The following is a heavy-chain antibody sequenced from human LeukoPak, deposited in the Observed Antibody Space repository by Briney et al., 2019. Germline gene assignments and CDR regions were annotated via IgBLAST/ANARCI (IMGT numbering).Heavy chain of an antibody. Sequence: GGSLRLSCAASGFTFSSYSMNWVRQAPGKGLEWVSYISSSSSTIYYADSVKGRFTISRDNAKNSLYLQMNSLRDEDTAVYYCARQPTDEWLLLLEGGSYGMDVWGQGTTVTVSS. CDR3: ARQPTDEWLLLLEGGSYGMDV. CDR1: GFTFSSYS. V-gene: IGHV3-48*02. CDR2: ISSSSSTI. J-gene: IGHJ6*02. D-gene: IGHD3-22*01.